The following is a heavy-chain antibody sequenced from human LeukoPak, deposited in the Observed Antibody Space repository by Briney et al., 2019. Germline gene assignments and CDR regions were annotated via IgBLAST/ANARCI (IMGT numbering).Heavy chain of an antibody. V-gene: IGHV4-34*01. CDR3: ARGPYSIVVVTAIPDYFDY. CDR1: GGSFSGYY. D-gene: IGHD2-21*02. CDR2: INHSGST. Sequence: SETLSLTRAVYGGSFSGYYWSWIRQPPGKGLEWIGEINHSGSTNYNPSLKSRVTISVDTSKNQFSLKLSSMTAADTAVYYCARGPYSIVVVTAIPDYFDYWGQGTLVTVSS. J-gene: IGHJ4*02.